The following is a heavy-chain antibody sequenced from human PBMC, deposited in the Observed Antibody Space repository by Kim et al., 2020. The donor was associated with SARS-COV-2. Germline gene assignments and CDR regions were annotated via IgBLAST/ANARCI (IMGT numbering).Heavy chain of an antibody. CDR1: GFTFSSYA. V-gene: IGHV3-30*04. Sequence: GGSLRLSCAASGFTFSSYAMHWVRQAPGKGLEWVAVISYDGSNKYYADSVKGRFTISRDNSKNTLYLQMNSLRAEDTAVYYCARGEVGATLDYWGQGTLVTVSS. J-gene: IGHJ4*02. CDR3: ARGEVGATLDY. CDR2: ISYDGSNK. D-gene: IGHD1-26*01.